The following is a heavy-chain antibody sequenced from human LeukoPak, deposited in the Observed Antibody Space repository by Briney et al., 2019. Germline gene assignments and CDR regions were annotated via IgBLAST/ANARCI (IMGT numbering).Heavy chain of an antibody. D-gene: IGHD6-13*01. CDR1: GGSISSGGYY. J-gene: IGHJ4*02. V-gene: IGHV4-31*03. Sequence: SETLSLTCTVSGGSISSGGYYWSWIRQHPGKGLEWIGYIYYSGSTYYNPSLKSRVTISVDTSKNQFSLNLSSVTAADTAVYYCARGGHIAAAGTYDYWGQGTLVTVSS. CDR2: IYYSGST. CDR3: ARGGHIAAAGTYDY.